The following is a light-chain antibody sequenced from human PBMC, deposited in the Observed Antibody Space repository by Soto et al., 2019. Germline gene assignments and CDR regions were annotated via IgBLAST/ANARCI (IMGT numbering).Light chain of an antibody. CDR1: QSVSSSY. Sequence: EIVLTQSPGTLSLSPGERATLSCRASQSVSSSYLAWYQQKPGQAPRLLIYGASSRPTGIPHRFSGSGSGTDFTLTSSRLEPEDFAVYYCQQYGSSPFTFGPGTKVDIK. J-gene: IGKJ3*01. CDR3: QQYGSSPFT. V-gene: IGKV3-20*01. CDR2: GAS.